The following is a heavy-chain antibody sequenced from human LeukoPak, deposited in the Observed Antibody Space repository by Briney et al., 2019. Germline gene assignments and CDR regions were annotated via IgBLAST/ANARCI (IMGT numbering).Heavy chain of an antibody. V-gene: IGHV1-18*01. J-gene: IGHJ4*02. CDR2: ISGYNGNT. CDR3: ATSTVTTPTIFDY. D-gene: IGHD4-17*01. Sequence: ASVKVSCKTSGYTFTNYGISWVRQAPGQGLEWMGWISGYNGNTNYAQRLQGRVTMTTDTSTSTAYMELRSLRSDDTAVYYCATSTVTTPTIFDYWGQGTPVTVSS. CDR1: GYTFTNYG.